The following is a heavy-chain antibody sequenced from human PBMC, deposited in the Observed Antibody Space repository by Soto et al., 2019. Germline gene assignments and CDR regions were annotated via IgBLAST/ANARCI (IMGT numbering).Heavy chain of an antibody. CDR1: GYTFTSYY. V-gene: IGHV1-46*01. Sequence: ASVKVSCKASGYTFTSYYMHWVRQAPGQGLEWMGIINPSGGSTSYAQKFQGRVTMTRDTSTSTVYMELSSLRSEDTAVYYCARVGCSGGSCYAVDYWGQGTLVTVSS. CDR2: INPSGGST. CDR3: ARVGCSGGSCYAVDY. D-gene: IGHD2-15*01. J-gene: IGHJ4*02.